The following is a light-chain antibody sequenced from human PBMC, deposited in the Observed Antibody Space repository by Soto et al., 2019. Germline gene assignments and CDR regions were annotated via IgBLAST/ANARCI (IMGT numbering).Light chain of an antibody. CDR1: SSDVGSYKF. V-gene: IGLV2-23*02. J-gene: IGLJ1*01. CDR3: CSYAGSRIFV. CDR2: EVS. Sequence: QSALTQPASVSGSPGQSSTISCTGTSSDVGSYKFVSWYQQHPGKAPKVLIYEVSKRPSGVFNRFSGSKSGNTASLTISGLQAEDEADYYCCSYAGSRIFVFGTGTKVTVL.